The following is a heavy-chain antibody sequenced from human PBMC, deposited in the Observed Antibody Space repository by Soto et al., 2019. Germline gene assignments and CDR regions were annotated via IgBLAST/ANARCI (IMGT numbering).Heavy chain of an antibody. Sequence: ASVKVSCKASGYTFIVHYIHWMRQAPGKGLEWIGWTNPNNGSTKYAQKFQGRVTMTRGTSITTVYVELSSLRSDDTAVYFCARDVNPYYCPVSLHCYFDYWGQGTLVTVSS. J-gene: IGHJ4*02. CDR1: GYTFIVHY. V-gene: IGHV1-2*02. CDR2: TNPNNGST. CDR3: ARDVNPYYCPVSLHCYFDY. D-gene: IGHD3-10*01.